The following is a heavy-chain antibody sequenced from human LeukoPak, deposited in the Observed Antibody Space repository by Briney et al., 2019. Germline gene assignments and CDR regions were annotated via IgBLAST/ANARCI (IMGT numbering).Heavy chain of an antibody. J-gene: IGHJ6*02. Sequence: PSETLSLTCDVPGGSFSGYLWSWIRQSPGKGLEWIGEVNYRGSPNYNPSLESRVTISVDTFNNQLSLKLTSVTAADTALYYCTRSGLTGMREYERADFYYYGMDLWGQGTAVTVFS. CDR1: GGSFSGYL. CDR2: VNYRGSP. CDR3: TRSGLTGMREYERADFYYYGMDL. V-gene: IGHV4-34*01. D-gene: IGHD2/OR15-2a*01.